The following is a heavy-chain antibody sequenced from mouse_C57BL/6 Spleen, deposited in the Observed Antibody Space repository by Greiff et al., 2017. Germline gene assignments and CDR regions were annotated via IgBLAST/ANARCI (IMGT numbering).Heavy chain of an antibody. CDR2: IDPETGGT. Sequence: VQLQESGAELVRPGASVTLSCKASGYTFTDYEMHWVKQTPVHGLEWIGAIDPETGGTAYNQKFKGKARLTADKSSSTAYMELRSLTSEDSAVYYCTGVAHFDYWGQGTTLTVSS. D-gene: IGHD1-3*01. CDR3: TGVAHFDY. V-gene: IGHV1-15*01. J-gene: IGHJ2*01. CDR1: GYTFTDYE.